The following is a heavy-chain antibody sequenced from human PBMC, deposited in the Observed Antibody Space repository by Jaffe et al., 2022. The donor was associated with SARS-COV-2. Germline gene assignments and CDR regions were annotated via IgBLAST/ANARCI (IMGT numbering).Heavy chain of an antibody. CDR2: TYYRSKWYN. Sequence: QVQLQQSGPGLVKPSQTLSLTCAISGDSVSSNSAAWNWIRQSPSRGLEWLGRTYYRSKWYNDYAVSVKSRITINPDTSKNQFSLQLNSVTPEDTAVYYCARDWSTGQQLLTREGSYGMDVWGQGTTVTVSS. CDR1: GDSVSSNSAA. V-gene: IGHV6-1*01. CDR3: ARDWSTGQQLLTREGSYGMDV. D-gene: IGHD6-13*01. J-gene: IGHJ6*02.